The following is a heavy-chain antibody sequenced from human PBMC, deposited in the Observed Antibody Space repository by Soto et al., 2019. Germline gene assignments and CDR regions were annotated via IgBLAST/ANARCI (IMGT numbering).Heavy chain of an antibody. CDR3: ARDLPDSSSWVNYYYYGMDV. CDR2: ISWNSGST. V-gene: IGHV3-9*01. CDR1: GFTFDDYA. Sequence: EVQLVESGGGLVQPGRSLRLSCAASGFTFDDYAMHWVRQAPGKGLEWVSGISWNSGSTYYADSVKGRFTISRDNSKNTLYLQMNSLRAEDTAVYYCARDLPDSSSWVNYYYYGMDVWGQGTTVTVSS. J-gene: IGHJ6*02. D-gene: IGHD6-13*01.